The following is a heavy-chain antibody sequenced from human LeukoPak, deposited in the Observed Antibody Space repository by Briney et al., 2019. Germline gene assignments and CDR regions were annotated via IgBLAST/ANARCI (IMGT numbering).Heavy chain of an antibody. CDR1: GFTFSNAW. J-gene: IGHJ5*02. CDR2: IKSKTDGGTT. D-gene: IGHD1-1*01. Sequence: PGGSLRLSCAASGFTFSNAWMSWVRQAPGKGLEWVGRIKSKTDGGTTDYAAPVKGRFTISRDDSKNTLYLQMNSLKTEDTAVYYCTTSTGAKQYNWFDPWGQGTLVTVSS. CDR3: TTSTGAKQYNWFDP. V-gene: IGHV3-15*01.